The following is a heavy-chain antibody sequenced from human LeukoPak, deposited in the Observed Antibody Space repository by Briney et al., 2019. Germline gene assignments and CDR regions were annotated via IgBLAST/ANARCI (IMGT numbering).Heavy chain of an antibody. D-gene: IGHD6-13*01. Sequence: GGSLRLSCAASGFTFSSYAMHWVRQAPGKGLEWVAVISYDGSNKYYADSVKGRFTISRDNSKNTLYLQMNSLRAEDTAVYYCARDRIAAAGTGYCYYGMDVWGQGTTVTVSS. V-gene: IGHV3-30-3*01. CDR2: ISYDGSNK. CDR1: GFTFSSYA. J-gene: IGHJ6*02. CDR3: ARDRIAAAGTGYCYYGMDV.